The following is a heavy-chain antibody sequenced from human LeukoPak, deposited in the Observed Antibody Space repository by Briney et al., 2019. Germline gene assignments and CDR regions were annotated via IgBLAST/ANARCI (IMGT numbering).Heavy chain of an antibody. CDR3: ARTRYYYNSRSYGAPYYFDY. CDR1: GGSFSGFY. Sequence: PSDTLSLTCAVYGGSFSGFYWSWIRHVPGKGLEWIGSIYYSGSTYYNPSLKSRVTISVDTSKNQFSLKLSSVTAGDTAVYYCARTRYYYNSRSYGAPYYFDYWGQGTLVTVSS. D-gene: IGHD3-10*01. J-gene: IGHJ4*02. V-gene: IGHV4-34*01. CDR2: IYYSGST.